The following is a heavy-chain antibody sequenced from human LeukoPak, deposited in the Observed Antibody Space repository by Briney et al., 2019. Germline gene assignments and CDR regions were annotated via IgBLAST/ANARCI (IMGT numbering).Heavy chain of an antibody. CDR1: GFTFTSYW. Sequence: GGSLRLSCATTGFTFTSYWMNWVRQAPGKGLLWVSRSNTDGSITRYVDSVKGRFTISRDNAKNTLYLQMNSPSVEDTAVYYCARQGYSSGDMDVWGKGTTVTVSS. CDR3: ARQGYSSGDMDV. D-gene: IGHD6-19*01. V-gene: IGHV3-74*01. CDR2: SNTDGSIT. J-gene: IGHJ6*03.